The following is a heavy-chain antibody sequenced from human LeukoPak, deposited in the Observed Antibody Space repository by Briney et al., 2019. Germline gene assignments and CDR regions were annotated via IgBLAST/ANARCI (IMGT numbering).Heavy chain of an antibody. CDR1: GGTFSSYA. Sequence: ASVKVSCKASGGTFSSYAISWVRQAPGQGLEWMGRIIPIFGIANYAQKFQGRVTITADKSTSTAYVELSSLRSEDTAVYYCALSPVVKDGYYGMDVWGQGTTVTVSS. CDR2: IIPIFGIA. D-gene: IGHD4-23*01. CDR3: ALSPVVKDGYYGMDV. V-gene: IGHV1-69*04. J-gene: IGHJ6*02.